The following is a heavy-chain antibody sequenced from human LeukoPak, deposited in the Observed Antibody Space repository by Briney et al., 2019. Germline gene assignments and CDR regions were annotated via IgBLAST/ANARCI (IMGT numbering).Heavy chain of an antibody. CDR3: ATSPDIEASGTLYYLDF. Sequence: GGSLRLSCAASGFTFRSYGMSWVRQAPGKGPEWVSSISGSGGYTYYADPVQGRFTISRDNSKNTLSLQMNSLRAEDAAIYYCATSPDIEASGTLYYLDFWGQGTLVSVSS. CDR1: GFTFRSYG. J-gene: IGHJ4*02. CDR2: ISGSGGYT. V-gene: IGHV3-23*01. D-gene: IGHD1-14*01.